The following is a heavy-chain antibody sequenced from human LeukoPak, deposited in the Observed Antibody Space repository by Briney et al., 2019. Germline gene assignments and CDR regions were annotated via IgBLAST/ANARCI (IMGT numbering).Heavy chain of an antibody. V-gene: IGHV3-73*01. CDR3: TRNRPDSSSSTDY. D-gene: IGHD6-6*01. Sequence: GGSLRLSCAASGFTFSGSAMHWVRQASGKGLEWVGHIRTKANSYVTAYAASVKGRFTISRDDLRSTVFLRMNSLKAEDTAVYYCTRNRPDSSSSTDYWGQGTLVTVSS. J-gene: IGHJ4*02. CDR2: IRTKANSYVT. CDR1: GFTFSGSA.